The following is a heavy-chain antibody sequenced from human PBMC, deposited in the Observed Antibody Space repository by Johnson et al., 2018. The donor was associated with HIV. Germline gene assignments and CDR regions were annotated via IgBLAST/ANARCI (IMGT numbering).Heavy chain of an antibody. V-gene: IGHV3-66*04. CDR3: ARPHSFQYQHAFDI. CDR1: GISVSVNY. J-gene: IGHJ3*02. CDR2: IDSGGTT. Sequence: MQLVESGGDLVQSGGSLRLSCAVSGISVSVNYMSWVRQAPGKGLEWVSLIDSGGTTNYEDSVKGRFTISRNDSKNTLYLQMNSLRAADTALYYCARPHSFQYQHAFDIWGQGTMVTVSS. D-gene: IGHD1-26*01.